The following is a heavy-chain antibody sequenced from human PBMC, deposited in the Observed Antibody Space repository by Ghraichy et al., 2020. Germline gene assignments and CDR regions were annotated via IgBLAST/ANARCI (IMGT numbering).Heavy chain of an antibody. CDR2: IIPIFGTA. CDR3: ARDENRNDSSGYYFFKTNLGV. CDR1: GGTFSSYA. V-gene: IGHV1-69*13. D-gene: IGHD3-22*01. J-gene: IGHJ4*02. Sequence: SVKVSCKASGGTFSSYAISWVRQAPGQGLEWMGGIIPIFGTANYAQKFQGRVTITADESTSTAYMELSSLSSEDTAVYYCARDENRNDSSGYYFFKTNLGVWARAPLATVS.